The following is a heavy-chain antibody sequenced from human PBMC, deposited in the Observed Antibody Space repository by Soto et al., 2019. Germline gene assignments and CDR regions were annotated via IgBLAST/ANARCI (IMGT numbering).Heavy chain of an antibody. CDR2: IFHSGTT. CDR1: GGSISSGGYS. J-gene: IGHJ5*01. V-gene: IGHV4-30-2*01. D-gene: IGHD6-13*01. Sequence: QLQLQESGSGLVKPSETLSLTCAVSGGSISSGGYSWNWIRQPPGKGLEWIGYIFHSGTTYYNPSLKSRVTISVDRSKNHFSLELSSVTDADTAVYYCARGAGTGGDSWGQGTLVTVFS. CDR3: ARGAGTGGDS.